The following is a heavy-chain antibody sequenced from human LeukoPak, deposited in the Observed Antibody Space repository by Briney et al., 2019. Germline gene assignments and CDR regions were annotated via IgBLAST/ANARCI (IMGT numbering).Heavy chain of an antibody. CDR3: ARGRLTVTTFNY. J-gene: IGHJ4*02. V-gene: IGHV1-8*01. Sequence: GASVKVSCKASGYTFTSYDINWVRQATGQGLEWMGWMNPNSGNTGYAQKFQGRVTMTRNTSISTAYMELSSLRSADTAVYSCARGRLTVTTFNYWGQGTLVTVSS. CDR1: GYTFTSYD. CDR2: MNPNSGNT. D-gene: IGHD4-11*01.